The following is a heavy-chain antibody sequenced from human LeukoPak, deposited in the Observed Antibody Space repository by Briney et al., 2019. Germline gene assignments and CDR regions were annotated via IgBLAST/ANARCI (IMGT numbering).Heavy chain of an antibody. CDR2: MSPNSGNT. CDR1: GYTFTSYD. D-gene: IGHD6-13*01. CDR3: ARPYSSSWYWFDP. J-gene: IGHJ5*02. V-gene: IGHV1-8*01. Sequence: ASVKVSCKASGYTFTSYDINWVRQATGQGLEWMGWMSPNSGNTGYAQKFQGRVTMTRNTSISTAYMELSSLRSEDTAVYYCARPYSSSWYWFDPWGQGTLVTVSS.